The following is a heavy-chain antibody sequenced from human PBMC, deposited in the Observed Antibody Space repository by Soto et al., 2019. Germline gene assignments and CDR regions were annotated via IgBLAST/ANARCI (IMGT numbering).Heavy chain of an antibody. CDR1: GGTFSSYT. Sequence: EASVKVSCKASGGTFSSYTISWVRQAPGQGLEWMGRIIPILGIANYAQKFQGRVTITADKSTSTAYMELSSLRSEDTAVYYCTKDRVPDGTYSFDYWGQGALVTVSS. CDR3: TKDRVPDGTYSFDY. D-gene: IGHD2-15*01. V-gene: IGHV1-69*04. J-gene: IGHJ4*02. CDR2: IIPILGIA.